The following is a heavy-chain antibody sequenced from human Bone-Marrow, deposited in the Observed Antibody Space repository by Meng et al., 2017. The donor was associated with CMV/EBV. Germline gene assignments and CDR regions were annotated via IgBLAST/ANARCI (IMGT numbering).Heavy chain of an antibody. Sequence: SVKVSCKPSGGTFSSYAISWVRQAPGQGLEWMGGIFPLFGTANYAQKFQGRVTITTDESTTTAYMEVSSLRSDDTAMYYCARTSGYEPGRLDPWGQGTLVTVSS. V-gene: IGHV1-69*05. J-gene: IGHJ5*02. D-gene: IGHD5-12*01. CDR3: ARTSGYEPGRLDP. CDR2: IFPLFGTA. CDR1: GGTFSSYA.